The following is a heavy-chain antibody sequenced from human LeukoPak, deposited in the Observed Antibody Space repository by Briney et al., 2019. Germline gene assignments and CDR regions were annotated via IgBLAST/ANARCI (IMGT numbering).Heavy chain of an antibody. J-gene: IGHJ3*02. CDR2: IRTSSSAT. CDR1: GFTFGSYA. CDR3: ARGRVGALLHALDI. V-gene: IGHV3-23*01. Sequence: GGSLTLSCAGSGFTFGSYAINWVRQAPGKGLEWVSAIRTSSSATYYADSVKGRFATSRDDSRSTVFLQMNSLRAEDTAVYYCARGRVGALLHALDIWGQGTLVAVSS. D-gene: IGHD1-26*01.